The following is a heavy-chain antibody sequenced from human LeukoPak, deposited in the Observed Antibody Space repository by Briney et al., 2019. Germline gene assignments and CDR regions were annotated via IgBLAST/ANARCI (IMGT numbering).Heavy chain of an antibody. J-gene: IGHJ4*02. V-gene: IGHV3-15*07. CDR1: GFIFSSYW. D-gene: IGHD3-22*01. CDR2: IKSKKDGGTT. Sequence: PGGSLRLSCAVSGFIFSSYWMNWVRQTPGKGLEWVGRIKSKKDGGTTEFAAPVRGRFTISRDDSQNTLYLQMNSLTSDDTAVYYCTQGSGFYYDYWGQGTLVTVSS. CDR3: TQGSGFYYDY.